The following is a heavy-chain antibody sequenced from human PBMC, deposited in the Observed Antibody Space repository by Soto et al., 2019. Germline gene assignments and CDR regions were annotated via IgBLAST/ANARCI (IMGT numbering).Heavy chain of an antibody. D-gene: IGHD3-3*01. CDR3: ARASNYDSKVYYYYMDV. CDR2: ISSSGSTI. J-gene: IGHJ6*03. Sequence: GGSLRLSCAASGFTFSDYYMSWIRQAPGKGLEWVSYISSSGSTIYYADSVKGRFTISRDNAKNSLYLQMNSLRAEDAAVYYCARASNYDSKVYYYYMDVWGKGTTVTVSS. CDR1: GFTFSDYY. V-gene: IGHV3-11*01.